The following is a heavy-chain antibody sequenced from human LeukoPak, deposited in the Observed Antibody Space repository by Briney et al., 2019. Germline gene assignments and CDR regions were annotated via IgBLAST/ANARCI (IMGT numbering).Heavy chain of an antibody. CDR3: ARQATSQGSWFDP. CDR1: GGSISSYY. V-gene: IGHV4-59*08. CDR2: IYYSGST. J-gene: IGHJ5*02. Sequence: SETLSLTCTVSGGSISSYYWSWIRQPPGKGLEWIGYIYYSGSTNYNPSLKSRVTISVDTSKNQFSLKLSSVTAADTAVYYCARQATSQGSWFDPWGQGTPVTVSS. D-gene: IGHD1-26*01.